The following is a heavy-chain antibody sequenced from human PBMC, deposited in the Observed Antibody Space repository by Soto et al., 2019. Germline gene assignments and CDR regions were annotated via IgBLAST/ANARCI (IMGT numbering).Heavy chain of an antibody. D-gene: IGHD2-2*01. V-gene: IGHV4-59*01. CDR2: ISDSGRT. CDR3: ARDSITYDIDV. J-gene: IGHJ6*02. Sequence: SETLSLTCAVSGGSIDYFYWTWVRQAPGKGLEWIGDISDSGRTKYNPSLRSRVTISVDTSKNQFSLTLNSVTAADTAVYYCARDSITYDIDVWGQGPTVTVSS. CDR1: GGSIDYFY.